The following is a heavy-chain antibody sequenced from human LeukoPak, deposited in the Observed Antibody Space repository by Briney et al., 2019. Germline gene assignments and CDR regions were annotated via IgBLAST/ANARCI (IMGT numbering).Heavy chain of an antibody. CDR1: GGSITNDY. V-gene: IGHV4-4*07. J-gene: IGHJ4*02. CDR2: LHNSGTT. Sequence: SETLSLTCTVSGGSITNDYWSRIRQPAGKGLEWIGRLHNSGTTKYNSSLESRVTMSLDTSKNQFSLKVTSVTAADTAVYYCARDRSRTFHYWGQGILVTVSP. CDR3: ARDRSRTFHY. D-gene: IGHD1-7*01.